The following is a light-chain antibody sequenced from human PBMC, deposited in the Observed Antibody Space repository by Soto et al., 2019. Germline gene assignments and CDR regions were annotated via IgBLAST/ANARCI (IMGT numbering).Light chain of an antibody. CDR2: ATS. CDR1: QSISRY. J-gene: IGKJ2*01. CDR3: QQSYSHMYT. V-gene: IGKV1-39*01. Sequence: GDRVTITCRASQSISRYLNWYQQKPGKAPELLIYATSTLQSGVPSRFSGSGSGTDFTLTIISLQAEDLATYYCQQSYSHMYTFGQGTKLEIK.